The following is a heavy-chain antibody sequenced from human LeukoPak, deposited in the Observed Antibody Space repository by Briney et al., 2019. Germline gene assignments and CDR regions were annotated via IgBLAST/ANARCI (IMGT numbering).Heavy chain of an antibody. Sequence: GGSLRLSCAASGFNLSAHWMSWVRRAPGKGLEWVANIKEDGSEKYYVDSVKGRFTISRDIAKNSLYLQMNSLRAEDTAVYYCARDLYSQYWGQGTLVTVSS. CDR2: IKEDGSEK. CDR3: ARDLYSQY. D-gene: IGHD2-21*01. CDR1: GFNLSAHW. V-gene: IGHV3-7*01. J-gene: IGHJ4*02.